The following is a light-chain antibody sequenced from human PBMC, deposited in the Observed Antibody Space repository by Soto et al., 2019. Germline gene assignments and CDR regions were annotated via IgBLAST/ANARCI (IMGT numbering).Light chain of an antibody. Sequence: EFLLTQSPGTLSLSPGEGATLSCRASESVGSNYLAWHQQQPGQAPRLLIYGASSRATGIPGTFSGSGSGTDFTLSISRLEPEDFAVYYCQQYGSSPYTFGQGTRLESK. CDR1: ESVGSNY. CDR2: GAS. V-gene: IGKV3-20*01. J-gene: IGKJ2*01. CDR3: QQYGSSPYT.